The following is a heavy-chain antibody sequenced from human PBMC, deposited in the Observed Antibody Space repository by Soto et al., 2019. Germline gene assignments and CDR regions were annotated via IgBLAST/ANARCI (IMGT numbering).Heavy chain of an antibody. D-gene: IGHD1-1*01. CDR2: VHISGHS. J-gene: IGHJ5*01. CDR1: CGSVMAPDW. Sequence: SETLSLTCTLSCGSVMAPDWWNWVRQSPDKGLEWIAEVHISGHSNYNPSLRSRVSVSIDSSKNQFYLNLNSVTAADTAIYYCARVRQGCSANNCYFDPWGQGTQVTVSS. V-gene: IGHV4-4*02. CDR3: ARVRQGCSANNCYFDP.